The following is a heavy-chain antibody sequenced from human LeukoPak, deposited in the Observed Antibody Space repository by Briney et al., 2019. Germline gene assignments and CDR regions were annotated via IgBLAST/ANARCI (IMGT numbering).Heavy chain of an antibody. CDR3: AKDPNIRGSGSQSPNYYYGMDV. V-gene: IGHV3-23*01. J-gene: IGHJ6*02. D-gene: IGHD3-10*01. CDR1: GFTFSSYA. Sequence: PGGSLRLSCAASGFTFSSYAMSWVRQAPGKGLEWVSAISGSGGSTYYADSVKGRFTISRDNSKNTLDLQMNSLRAADTAVYYCAKDPNIRGSGSQSPNYYYGMDVWGQGTTVTVSS. CDR2: ISGSGGST.